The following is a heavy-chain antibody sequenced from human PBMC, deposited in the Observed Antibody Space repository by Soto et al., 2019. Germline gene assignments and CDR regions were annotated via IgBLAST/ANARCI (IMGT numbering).Heavy chain of an antibody. J-gene: IGHJ6*03. CDR1: GGSISSHY. V-gene: IGHV4-59*11. CDR2: IYYSGST. Sequence: SETLSLTCTVSGGSISSHYWSWIRQPPGKGLEWIGYIYYSGSTNYNPSLKSRVTISVDTSKNQFSLKLSSVTAADTAVYYCARGGPLGYCSGGSCSMDVWGKGTTVTVSS. CDR3: ARGGPLGYCSGGSCSMDV. D-gene: IGHD2-15*01.